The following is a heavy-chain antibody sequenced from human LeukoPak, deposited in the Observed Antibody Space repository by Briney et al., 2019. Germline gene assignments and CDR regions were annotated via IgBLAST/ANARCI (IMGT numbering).Heavy chain of an antibody. Sequence: GGSLRLSCASSGFTFSSYWMSWVRQAPGKGLEWVANIKQDGSAKYYVDSVKGRFTISRDNAKNSLYLQMNSLRAEDTAVYYCARENSGSYYGAFDIWGQGTMVTVSS. D-gene: IGHD1-26*01. V-gene: IGHV3-7*01. CDR3: ARENSGSYYGAFDI. CDR1: GFTFSSYW. CDR2: IKQDGSAK. J-gene: IGHJ3*02.